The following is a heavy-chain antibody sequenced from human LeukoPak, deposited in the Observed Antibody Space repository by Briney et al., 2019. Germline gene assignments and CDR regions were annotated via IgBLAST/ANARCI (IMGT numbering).Heavy chain of an antibody. CDR1: GGSISSYY. Sequence: SETLSLTCTVSGGSISSYYWGWIRQPPGKGLEWIGSIYYSGSTYYNPSLKSRVTISVDTSKIQFSLKLSSVTAADTAVYYCARVRSSSGYYYYYMDVWGKGTTVTVSS. D-gene: IGHD6-6*01. CDR2: IYYSGST. J-gene: IGHJ6*03. CDR3: ARVRSSSGYYYYYMDV. V-gene: IGHV4-39*07.